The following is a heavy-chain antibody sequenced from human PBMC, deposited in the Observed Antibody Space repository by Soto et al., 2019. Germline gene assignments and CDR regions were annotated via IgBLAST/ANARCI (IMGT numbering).Heavy chain of an antibody. CDR1: GGSISSSSYY. CDR3: ARDFYGGTSSGYYYYGMAV. Sequence: SETLSLTCTVSGGSISSSSYYWGWIRQPPGKGLESIGRIYASGSTNYNPSLKSRVTMSVDTSKNQFSLELTSVTAADTAVYYCARDFYGGTSSGYYYYGMAVWGQGPTVTVSS. V-gene: IGHV4-39*07. CDR2: IYASGST. D-gene: IGHD3-22*01. J-gene: IGHJ6*02.